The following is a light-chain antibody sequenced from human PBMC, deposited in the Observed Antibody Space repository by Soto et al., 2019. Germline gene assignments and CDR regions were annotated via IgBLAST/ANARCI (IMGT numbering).Light chain of an antibody. CDR2: EVT. J-gene: IGLJ1*01. V-gene: IGLV2-14*01. CDR3: SSHTSGSTRV. CDR1: SGDVGGYDY. Sequence: QSALTQPASVSGSPGQSIAISCTGTSGDVGGYDYVSWYQQHPDKAPKLMIYEVTKRPSWVSNRFSGSKSGNTASLTISGLQPEDEADYYCSSHTSGSTRVFGSGTKGTDL.